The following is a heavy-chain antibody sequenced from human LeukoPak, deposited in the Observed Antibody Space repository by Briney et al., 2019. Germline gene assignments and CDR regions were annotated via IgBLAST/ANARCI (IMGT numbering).Heavy chain of an antibody. CDR3: ARAGVYEGYWSFDY. V-gene: IGHV3-48*01. Sequence: GGSLRLSCAASGFTFRSYGMNWVRQAPGKGLEWVSYISSSSSAIYYAGSVKGRFTISRDNAKNSLYLQMNSLRAEDTAVYYCARAGVYEGYWSFDYWGQGTLVTVSS. CDR2: ISSSSSAI. D-gene: IGHD2-8*02. J-gene: IGHJ4*02. CDR1: GFTFRSYG.